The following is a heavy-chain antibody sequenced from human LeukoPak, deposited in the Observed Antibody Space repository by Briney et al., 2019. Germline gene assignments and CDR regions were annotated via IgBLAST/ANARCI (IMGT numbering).Heavy chain of an antibody. J-gene: IGHJ5*02. CDR3: ARAGIAAAGGYNWFDP. CDR1: GYTFTGYY. Sequence: ASVKVSCKASGYTFTGYYMHWVRQAPGQGLEWVGWINPNSGGTNYAQKFQGRVTMTRDTSISTAYMELSRLRSDDTAVYYCARAGIAAAGGYNWFDPWGQGTLVTVSS. D-gene: IGHD6-13*01. V-gene: IGHV1-2*02. CDR2: INPNSGGT.